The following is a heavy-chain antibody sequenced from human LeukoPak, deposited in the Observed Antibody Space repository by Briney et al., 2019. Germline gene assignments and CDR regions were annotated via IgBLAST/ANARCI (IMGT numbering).Heavy chain of an antibody. CDR3: AKEGYSGSYYDEYYYYYMDV. CDR1: GFTFDDYT. D-gene: IGHD1-26*01. CDR2: ISWDGGNT. V-gene: IGHV3-43*01. J-gene: IGHJ6*03. Sequence: GSLRLSCAASGFTFDDYTMHWVRQVPGKGLEWVSLISWDGGNTYYADSVKGRFTISRDNSKNSLYLQMNSLRTEDTALYYCAKEGYSGSYYDEYYYYYMDVWGKGTTVTISS.